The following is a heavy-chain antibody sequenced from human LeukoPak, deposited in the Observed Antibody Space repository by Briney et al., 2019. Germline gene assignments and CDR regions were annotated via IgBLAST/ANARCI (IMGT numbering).Heavy chain of an antibody. Sequence: SETLSLTCTVSGGSVSSSTDYWGWIRQPPGKGLEWIGGVYYSGGTYYNPSLKSRVTISVDTSKNQFSLKLSSVAAADTAVYYCARTNYYASGSHVDYWGQGILVTVSS. J-gene: IGHJ4*02. CDR3: ARTNYYASGSHVDY. CDR2: VYYSGGT. CDR1: GGSVSSSTDY. V-gene: IGHV4-39*01. D-gene: IGHD3-10*01.